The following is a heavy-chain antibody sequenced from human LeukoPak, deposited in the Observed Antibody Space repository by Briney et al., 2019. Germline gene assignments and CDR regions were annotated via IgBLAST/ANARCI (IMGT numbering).Heavy chain of an antibody. D-gene: IGHD2-21*01. Sequence: SVKVSCKASGGTYSSYAISWVRQDPGQGLEWMGRIIPILGIANYAQKFQGRVTITADKSTSTAYMELRSLRSDDTAVYFCARVPPFFCGADCHHYYFDYWGQGTLVTVPS. J-gene: IGHJ4*02. V-gene: IGHV1-69*04. CDR2: IIPILGIA. CDR3: ARVPPFFCGADCHHYYFDY. CDR1: GGTYSSYA.